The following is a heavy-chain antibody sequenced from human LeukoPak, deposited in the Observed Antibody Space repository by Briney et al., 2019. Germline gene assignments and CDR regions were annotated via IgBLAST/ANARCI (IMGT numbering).Heavy chain of an antibody. V-gene: IGHV4-59*01. CDR1: GGSISSYY. D-gene: IGHD5-24*01. J-gene: IGHJ2*01. CDR3: ARDWRGRDVYNPHWYFDL. Sequence: SETLSLTCTVSGGSISSYYWSWIRQPPGKGLEWIGYIYYSGSPNYNRSLKSRVTISVDTSKNQCSLKLSSVTAADTAVYYCARDWRGRDVYNPHWYFDLWGRGTLVTVSS. CDR2: IYYSGSP.